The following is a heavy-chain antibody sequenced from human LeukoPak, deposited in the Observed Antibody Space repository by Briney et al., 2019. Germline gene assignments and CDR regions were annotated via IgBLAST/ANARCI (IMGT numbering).Heavy chain of an antibody. D-gene: IGHD1-14*01. V-gene: IGHV1-2*02. Sequence: ASVKVSCKTSGYTFTGYYMHWVRQAPGQGLEWMGWINPNSGGTNYAQKFQGRVTMTRDTSISTAYMELSRLRSDDTAVYYCARDLPRGTNDAFDIWGQGTMVTVSS. CDR3: ARDLPRGTNDAFDI. CDR2: INPNSGGT. CDR1: GYTFTGYY. J-gene: IGHJ3*02.